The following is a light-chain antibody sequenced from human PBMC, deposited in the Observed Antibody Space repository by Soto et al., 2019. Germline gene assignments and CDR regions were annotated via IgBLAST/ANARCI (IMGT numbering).Light chain of an antibody. CDR2: DVS. CDR1: SSDVGGYNY. Sequence: QSVLTQPASVSGSPGQSITISCTGTSSDVGGYNYVSWYQQHPGKAPKLMIYDVSNRPSGVSSRFSGSKSGNTASLTISGLQAEDEADYYCSSYTSSSTLAVVFGGGTKLTVL. CDR3: SSYTSSSTLAVV. J-gene: IGLJ2*01. V-gene: IGLV2-14*01.